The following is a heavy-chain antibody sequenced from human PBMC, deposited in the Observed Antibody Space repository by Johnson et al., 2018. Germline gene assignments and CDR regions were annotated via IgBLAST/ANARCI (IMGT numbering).Heavy chain of an antibody. D-gene: IGHD2-21*02. CDR2: IRRKANSYAT. V-gene: IGHV3-73*01. CDR1: GFTFNGSA. CDR3: TYFYSGASQDYYYYMDV. Sequence: VQLVESGGGLVQPGGSLKLSCAASGFTFNGSATHWVRQASGKGLEWVGRIRRKANSYATAYAASVKGRFILPRDDSKNTAYLQMNSLKTEDTAVYYCTYFYSGASQDYYYYMDVWGKGTTVTVAS. J-gene: IGHJ6*03.